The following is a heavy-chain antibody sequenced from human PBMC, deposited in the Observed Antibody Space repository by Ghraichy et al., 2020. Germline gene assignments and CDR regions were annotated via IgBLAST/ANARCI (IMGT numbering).Heavy chain of an antibody. J-gene: IGHJ5*02. CDR1: GGSISSYY. CDR2: IYYSVST. D-gene: IGHD6-19*01. CDR3: ARHIRSSGWSNWFDR. V-gene: IGHV4-59*08. Sequence: SETLSLTCTVSGGSISSYYWSWIRQPPGKGLEWIGYIYYSVSTNSNPSLKRRVTISVDTFKNQFSLKLSSVTAADTAVYCCARHIRSSGWSNWFDRWGQGTLVTVSS.